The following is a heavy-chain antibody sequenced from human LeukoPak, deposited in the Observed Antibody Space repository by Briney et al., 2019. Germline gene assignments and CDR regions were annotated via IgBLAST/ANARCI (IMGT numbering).Heavy chain of an antibody. Sequence: SETLSLTCTVSGGSISSYYWSWIRQPPGKGLEWIGYIYYSGSTSYNPSLKSRVTISVDTSKNQFSLKLSSVTAADTAVYYCANLHYDILTGYIYYFDYWGQGTLVTVSS. J-gene: IGHJ4*02. V-gene: IGHV4-59*01. D-gene: IGHD3-9*01. CDR1: GGSISSYY. CDR2: IYYSGST. CDR3: ANLHYDILTGYIYYFDY.